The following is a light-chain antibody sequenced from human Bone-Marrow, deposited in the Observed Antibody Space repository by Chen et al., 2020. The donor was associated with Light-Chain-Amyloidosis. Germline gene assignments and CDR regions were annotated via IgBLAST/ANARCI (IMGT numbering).Light chain of an antibody. CDR1: SSNIGAGHD. J-gene: IGLJ2*01. CDR2: GNS. Sequence: QSVLTQPPSVSGAPGQRVTISCTGSSSNIGAGHDVHWYQQLPGTAPKLLIYGNSNRPSGVPDRFSGSKSGTSASRAITGLKAEDEADYYCQSYDSSLSVVFGGGTKLAV. V-gene: IGLV1-40*01. CDR3: QSYDSSLSVV.